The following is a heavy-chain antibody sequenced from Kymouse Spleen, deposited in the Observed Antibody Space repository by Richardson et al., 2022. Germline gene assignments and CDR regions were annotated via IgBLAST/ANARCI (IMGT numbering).Heavy chain of an antibody. D-gene: IGHD2-2*02. V-gene: IGHV3-48*02. CDR2: ISSSSSTI. Sequence: EVQLVESGGGLVQPGGSLRLSCAASGFTFSSYSMNWVRQAPGKGLEWVSYISSSSSTIYYADSVKGRFTISRDNAKNSLYLQMNSLRDEDTAVYYCARRGYCSSTSCYAFDYWGQGTLVTVSS. J-gene: IGHJ4*02. CDR3: ARRGYCSSTSCYAFDY. CDR1: GFTFSSYS.